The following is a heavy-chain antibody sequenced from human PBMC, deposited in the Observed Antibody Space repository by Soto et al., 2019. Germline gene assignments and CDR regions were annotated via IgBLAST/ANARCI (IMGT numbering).Heavy chain of an antibody. V-gene: IGHV4-59*08. D-gene: IGHD2-21*01. CDR1: GGSISSYY. CDR3: ARHLLWDWFDP. CDR2: IYYSGST. Sequence: QVQLQESGPGLVKPSETLSLTCTVSGGSISSYYWSWIRQPPGKGLEWIGYIYYSGSTNYNPSLKSRVTISVDTSKNQFSLKLSSVTAADTAVDYCARHLLWDWFDPWGQGTLVTVSS. J-gene: IGHJ5*02.